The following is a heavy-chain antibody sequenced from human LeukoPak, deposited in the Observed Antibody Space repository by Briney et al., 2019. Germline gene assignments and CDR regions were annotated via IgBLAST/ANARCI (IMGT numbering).Heavy chain of an antibody. D-gene: IGHD2-2*01. CDR2: ISGSGGST. J-gene: IGHJ6*03. Sequence: GGSLRLSCAASGFTFSSYAMSWVRQAPGKGLEWVSAISGSGGSTYYADSVKGRFTISRDNSKNTLYLQMNSLRAEDTAVYYCAKDRGVPAAIGSGGYYYMDVWGKGTTVTVSS. CDR1: GFTFSSYA. V-gene: IGHV3-23*01. CDR3: AKDRGVPAAIGSGGYYYMDV.